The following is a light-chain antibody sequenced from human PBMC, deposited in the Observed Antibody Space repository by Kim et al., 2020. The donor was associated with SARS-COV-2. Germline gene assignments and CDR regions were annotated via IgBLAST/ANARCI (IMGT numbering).Light chain of an antibody. CDR2: DVT. CDR1: SSDVGGYNY. Sequence: QSALTQPRSVSGSPGQSVTISCTGTSSDVGGYNYVSWYQQQPGKAPKLMIFDVTKRPSGVPDRFSGSKSGNTASPTISGLQAADEADYYCCSYARSYSYVFGNGTKVTVL. V-gene: IGLV2-11*01. J-gene: IGLJ1*01. CDR3: CSYARSYSYV.